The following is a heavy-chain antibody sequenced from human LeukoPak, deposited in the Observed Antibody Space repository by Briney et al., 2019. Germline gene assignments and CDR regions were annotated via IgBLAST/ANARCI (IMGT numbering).Heavy chain of an antibody. D-gene: IGHD3-22*01. CDR2: IYPGDSDT. Sequence: GEALKISCKGSGYSFTSYWIGWVRQMPGKGLELMGIIYPGDSDTRYSPSFQGQVTISADKSINTAYLQWSSLKASDTAMYYCARMGAGRDYYDSSGYYAYWGQGTLVTVSS. CDR1: GYSFTSYW. CDR3: ARMGAGRDYYDSSGYYAY. J-gene: IGHJ4*02. V-gene: IGHV5-51*01.